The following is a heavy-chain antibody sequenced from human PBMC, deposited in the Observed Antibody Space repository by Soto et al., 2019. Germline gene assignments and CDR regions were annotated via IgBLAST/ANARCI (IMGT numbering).Heavy chain of an antibody. CDR3: ARDPGHQSYYDFWGGYQTARYYYGMDV. Sequence: SQTLSLTCAISGDSVSSNSAAWNWIRQSPSRGLEWLGRTYYRSKWYNDYAVSVKSRITINPDTSKNQFSLQLNSVTPEDTAVYYCARDPGHQSYYDFWGGYQTARYYYGMDVWGQGTTVTVSS. V-gene: IGHV6-1*01. J-gene: IGHJ6*02. CDR2: TYYRSKWYN. CDR1: GDSVSSNSAA. D-gene: IGHD3-3*01.